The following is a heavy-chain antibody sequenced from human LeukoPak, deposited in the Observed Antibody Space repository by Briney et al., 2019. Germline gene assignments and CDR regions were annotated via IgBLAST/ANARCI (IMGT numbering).Heavy chain of an antibody. D-gene: IGHD4-17*01. CDR3: ANLYGDSPDY. J-gene: IGHJ4*02. CDR2: IKEDGTEE. Sequence: GGSLRLSCAASGFTFSSSWMTWVRQAPGKGLEWVAHIKEDGTEEYYVDSVKGRFTISRDNSKNTLYLQMNSLRAEDTAVYYCANLYGDSPDYWGQGTLVTVSS. CDR1: GFTFSSSW. V-gene: IGHV3-7*02.